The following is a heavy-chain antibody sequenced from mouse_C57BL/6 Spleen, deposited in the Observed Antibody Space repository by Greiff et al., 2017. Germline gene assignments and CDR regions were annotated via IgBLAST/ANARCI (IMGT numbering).Heavy chain of an antibody. V-gene: IGHV3-6*01. CDR3: AKGGYCDV. CDR1: GYSITSGYY. J-gene: IGHJ1*03. CDR2: ISYDGSN. Sequence: EVQRVESGPGLVKPSQSLSLTCSVTGYSITSGYYWNWIRQFPGNKLEWMGYISYDGSNNYNPSLKNRISITRDTSKNQFFLKLNSVTTEDTATYYCAKGGYCDVWGTGTTVTVSS.